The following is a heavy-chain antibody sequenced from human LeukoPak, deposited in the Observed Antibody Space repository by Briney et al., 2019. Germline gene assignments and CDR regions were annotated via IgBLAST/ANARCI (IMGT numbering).Heavy chain of an antibody. V-gene: IGHV1-8*03. CDR1: GGTFSSYD. CDR3: ARMTVSGRDNWFDP. J-gene: IGHJ5*02. Sequence: ASVKVSCKASGGTFSSYDINWVRQATGQGLEWMGWLNPNSGNTGYAQKFQGRVTITRDTSTKTAYMELSSLRSEDTAVYYCARMTVSGRDNWFDPWGQGTLVTVSS. CDR2: LNPNSGNT. D-gene: IGHD6-19*01.